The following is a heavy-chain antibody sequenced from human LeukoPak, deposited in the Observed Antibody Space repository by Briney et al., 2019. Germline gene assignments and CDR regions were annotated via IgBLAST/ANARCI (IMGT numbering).Heavy chain of an antibody. CDR2: IKSKTDGGTT. CDR3: TTGGSGFDY. V-gene: IGHV3-15*01. D-gene: IGHD3-10*01. CDR1: GFTFSNAW. J-gene: IGHJ4*02. Sequence: GGSLRLSCAASGFTFSNAWMSWVRQAPGKGLEWVGCIKSKTDGGTTDYTAPVKGRFTISRDDSKNTLYLQMNSLKTEDTAVYYCTTGGSGFDYWGQGTLVTVSS.